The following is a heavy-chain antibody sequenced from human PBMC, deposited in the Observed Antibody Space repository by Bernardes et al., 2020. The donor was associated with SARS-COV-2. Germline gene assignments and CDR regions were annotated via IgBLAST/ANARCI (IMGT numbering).Heavy chain of an antibody. V-gene: IGHV3-33*01. CDR1: GFTFSSYG. Sequence: GGSLRLSCAASGFTFSSYGMHWVRQAPGKGLEWVAVIYYDGSNKYYADSVKGRFTISRDDSKNTLYLQMNSLRAEDTAVYYCARDSGIRLTLVWFFDLWGRGTLVTVSS. D-gene: IGHD1-26*01. CDR2: IYYDGSNK. CDR3: ARDSGIRLTLVWFFDL. J-gene: IGHJ2*01.